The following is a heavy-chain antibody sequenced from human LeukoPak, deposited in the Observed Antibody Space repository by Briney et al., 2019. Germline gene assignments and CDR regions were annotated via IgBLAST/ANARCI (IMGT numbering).Heavy chain of an antibody. CDR3: AAEFQERGFDH. D-gene: IGHD1-26*01. CDR2: IVGGSSNT. V-gene: IGHV1-58*02. CDR1: GFTFTSSA. J-gene: IGHJ4*02. Sequence: PVKASCKASGFTFTSSAMQWVRQARGQRLKWIGWIVGGSSNTNYAQKFQERVSITRDMSTSTAYMELSSLRSEDTAVYYCAAEFQERGFDHWGQGTLVTVSS.